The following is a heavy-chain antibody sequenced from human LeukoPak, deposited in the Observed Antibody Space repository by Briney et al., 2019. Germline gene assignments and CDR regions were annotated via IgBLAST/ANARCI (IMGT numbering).Heavy chain of an antibody. CDR2: IYYSGST. J-gene: IGHJ6*03. CDR1: GGSISSYY. V-gene: IGHV4-59*01. D-gene: IGHD3-9*01. Sequence: SETLSLTCTVSGGSISSYYWSWIRQPPRKGLGWIGYIYYSGSTNYNPSLKSRVTISVDTSKNQFSLKLSSVTAADTAVYYCARYYDTFWPNLYYYMDVWGKGTTVTVSS. CDR3: ARYYDTFWPNLYYYMDV.